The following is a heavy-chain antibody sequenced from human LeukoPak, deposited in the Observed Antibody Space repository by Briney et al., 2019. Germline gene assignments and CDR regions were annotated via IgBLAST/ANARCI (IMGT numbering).Heavy chain of an antibody. J-gene: IGHJ4*02. V-gene: IGHV2-5*02. CDR1: GFSLGTSGVG. Sequence: GSGPTLVNPTQTLTLTCTFSGFSLGTSGVGVGWIRQPPGKALEWLALIYWDDDKRYSPSLKSRLTITKDTSKNQVVLTMTNMDPVDTATYYCAHTRVVVAATNFDYWGQGTLVTVSS. CDR3: AHTRVVVAATNFDY. D-gene: IGHD2-15*01. CDR2: IYWDDDK.